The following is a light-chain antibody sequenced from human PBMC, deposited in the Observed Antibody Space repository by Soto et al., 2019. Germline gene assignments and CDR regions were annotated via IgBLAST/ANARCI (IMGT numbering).Light chain of an antibody. CDR1: SSDIGRYNY. J-gene: IGLJ1*01. CDR3: SSYKSSSTYL. CDR2: DVS. Sequence: QSALTQPASVYASPGQSITISCTGTSSDIGRYNYVSWYQQYPGKAPKLILYDVSKRPSGVADRFAGSKSGNTASLTISGLQPEDEADYYCSSYKSSSTYLFGTGTKVTVL. V-gene: IGLV2-14*03.